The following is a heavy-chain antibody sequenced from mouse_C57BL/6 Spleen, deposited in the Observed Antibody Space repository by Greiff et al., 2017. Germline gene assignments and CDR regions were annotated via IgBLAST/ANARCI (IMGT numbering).Heavy chain of an antibody. Sequence: EVMLVESGGGLVQPGGSMKLSCVASGFTFSNYWMNWVRQSPEKGLEWVAQIRLKSDNYATHYAESVKGRFTISRDDSKSSVYLQMNNLRAEDTGMYYCTERDRDYAMDYWGQGTSVTVSS. D-gene: IGHD3-3*01. CDR1: GFTFSNYW. V-gene: IGHV6-3*01. CDR2: IRLKSDNYAT. CDR3: TERDRDYAMDY. J-gene: IGHJ4*01.